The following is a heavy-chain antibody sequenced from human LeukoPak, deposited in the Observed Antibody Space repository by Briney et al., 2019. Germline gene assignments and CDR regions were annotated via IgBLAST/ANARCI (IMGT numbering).Heavy chain of an antibody. Sequence: PVGSLRLSCAASGFTFSSYLVHSGRQAPGQGLGWVSRINADGSSTNYADSVKGRFTISRDNAKNTLYLQMYRLRAEDTAVYYCARERPTGTTDWFDPWGQGTLVTVSS. D-gene: IGHD1-1*01. V-gene: IGHV3-74*01. CDR3: ARERPTGTTDWFDP. J-gene: IGHJ5*02. CDR2: INADGSST. CDR1: GFTFSSYL.